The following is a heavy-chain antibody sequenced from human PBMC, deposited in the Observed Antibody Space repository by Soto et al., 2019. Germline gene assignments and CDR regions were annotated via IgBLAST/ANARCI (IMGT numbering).Heavy chain of an antibody. V-gene: IGHV4-34*01. Sequence: QVQLQQWGAGLLKPSETLSLTCAVYGGFVSSGSYYWSWIRQPPGKGLEWIGEMSHSGGTHFNPSLKSRVTISVDTYKNQFSLKMSSVPAADTALYYCARVERGTATTVVDAFDIWGPGTMVTVSS. D-gene: IGHD1-1*01. CDR3: ARVERGTATTVVDAFDI. CDR2: MSHSGGT. CDR1: GGFVSSGSYY. J-gene: IGHJ3*02.